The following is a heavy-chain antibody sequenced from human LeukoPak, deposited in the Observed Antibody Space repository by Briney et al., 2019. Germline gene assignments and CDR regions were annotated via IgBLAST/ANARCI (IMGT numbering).Heavy chain of an antibody. CDR1: VFTVSNEY. V-gene: IGHV3-53*01. J-gene: IGHJ4*02. CDR2: LYNAGST. CDR3: ASLKGLFDYFDY. Sequence: GGCLRLSCVASVFTVSNEYMSWVRQAPWKGLEWVSVLYNAGSTYYADSVKGRFTISRDNSKNTLYLQMYSLRAEDTAVYYCASLKGLFDYFDYWGQGILVTVYS. D-gene: IGHD3-22*01.